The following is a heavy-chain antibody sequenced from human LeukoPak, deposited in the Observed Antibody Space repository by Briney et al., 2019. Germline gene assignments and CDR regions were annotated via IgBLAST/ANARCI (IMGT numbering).Heavy chain of an antibody. CDR2: INSDGSST. V-gene: IGHV3-74*01. D-gene: IGHD3-9*01. CDR3: ARRRYDILTGGFDY. J-gene: IGHJ4*02. CDR1: GFTFSSYW. Sequence: GGSLRLSCAAPGFTFSSYWMHWVRQAPGKGLVWVSRINSDGSSTSYADSVKGRFTISRDNAKNTLYLQMNSLRAEDTAVYYCARRRYDILTGGFDYWGQGTLVTVSS.